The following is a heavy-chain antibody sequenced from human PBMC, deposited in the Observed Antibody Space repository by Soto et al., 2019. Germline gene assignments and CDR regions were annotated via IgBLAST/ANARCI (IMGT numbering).Heavy chain of an antibody. CDR3: ARDYSNYPHYDYGMDV. CDR2: ISSGSGTI. J-gene: IGHJ6*02. D-gene: IGHD4-4*01. V-gene: IGHV3-48*02. CDR1: GFTFSTYR. Sequence: EVQLVESGGGLVQPGGSLRLSCAASGFTFSTYRLNWVRQAPGKGLEWVSYISSGSGTIYYADSVKGRFTISRDNAKNSLYLQMNSLRDEDTAVYYCARDYSNYPHYDYGMDVWGQGATVTVSS.